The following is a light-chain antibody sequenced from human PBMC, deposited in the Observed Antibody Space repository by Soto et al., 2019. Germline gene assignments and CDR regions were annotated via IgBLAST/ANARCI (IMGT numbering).Light chain of an antibody. CDR2: AAS. J-gene: IGKJ3*01. V-gene: IGKV1-39*01. Sequence: DIQMTQSPSSLSASVGDRVTITCRASQSISSYLNWYQQKPGKAPKLLIYAASSLQSGVPSRFSGSGSGTHVTLTISSLQPEDFATYYWQQSYSTPLTFGPGTKVDIK. CDR3: QQSYSTPLT. CDR1: QSISSY.